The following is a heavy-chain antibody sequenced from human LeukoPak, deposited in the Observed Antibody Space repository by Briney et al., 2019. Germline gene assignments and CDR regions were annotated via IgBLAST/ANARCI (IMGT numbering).Heavy chain of an antibody. CDR1: GGSISSGSHY. CDR3: ARHRYKRTTDLDY. V-gene: IGHV4-39*01. D-gene: IGHD2/OR15-2a*01. J-gene: IGHJ4*02. Sequence: SETLSLTCTVSGGSISSGSHYWGWIRQPPGKGLEWIGSIYYSGSTYYNPSLKSRVTISVDTSKNQFSLKLSSVTAADTAVYYCARHRYKRTTDLDYWGQGTLVTVSS. CDR2: IYYSGST.